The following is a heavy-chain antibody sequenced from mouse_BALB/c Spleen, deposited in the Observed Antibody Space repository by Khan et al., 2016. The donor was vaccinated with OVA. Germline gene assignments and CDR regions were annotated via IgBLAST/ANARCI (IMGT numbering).Heavy chain of an antibody. CDR1: GYTFTTHT. CDR2: INPRSGYT. CDR3: ERRTTGYTMDS. V-gene: IGHV1-4*01. D-gene: IGHD2-14*01. Sequence: QVQLQQSGAALARPGASVRMSCKASGYTFTTHTMHWIKQRPGQGLEWIGYINPRSGYTNYNQNFKDKATLTADKSSSTAYMQLSSLTSEDSAVYYCERRTTGYTMDSWGQGTSVTVSS. J-gene: IGHJ4*01.